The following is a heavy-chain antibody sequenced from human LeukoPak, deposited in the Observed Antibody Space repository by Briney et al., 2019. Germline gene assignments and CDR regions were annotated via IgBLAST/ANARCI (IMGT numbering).Heavy chain of an antibody. CDR2: IKQDGSEK. V-gene: IGHV3-7*01. CDR1: GFTFSRYW. CDR3: ARDTRQTSVTNFDS. J-gene: IGHJ4*02. Sequence: GGSLRLSCAASGFTFSRYWMSWVRQAPGKGLEWVANIKQDGSEKYYVDSVKGRFTISRDNAKNSLYLQMNSLRAEDTAVYYCARDTRQTSVTNFDSWGQGTLVIVS. D-gene: IGHD4-17*01.